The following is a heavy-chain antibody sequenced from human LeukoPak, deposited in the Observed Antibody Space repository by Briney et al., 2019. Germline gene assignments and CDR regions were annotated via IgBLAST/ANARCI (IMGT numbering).Heavy chain of an antibody. D-gene: IGHD3-9*01. V-gene: IGHV3-74*01. CDR3: TRDLMDYDVSTGLHHYYMDV. CDR2: INNDGSNT. J-gene: IGHJ6*02. Sequence: QPGGSLRLSCEASGFTFSSYWMHWVRQAPGKGLVWVSRINNDGSNTIYADSVRGRFTISRDNAKNTLYLQMNTLRVEDTAVYYCTRDLMDYDVSTGLHHYYMDVWGQGTTVTVSS. CDR1: GFTFSSYW.